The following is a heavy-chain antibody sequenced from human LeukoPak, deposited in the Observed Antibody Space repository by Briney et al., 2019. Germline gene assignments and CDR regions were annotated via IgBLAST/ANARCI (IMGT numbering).Heavy chain of an antibody. V-gene: IGHV4-59*01. J-gene: IGHJ4*02. CDR2: IYNSGST. D-gene: IGHD5-24*01. CDR1: GGSISSYY. Sequence: SETLSLTCTVSGGSISSYYWSWIRQPPGKGLEWIGYIYNSGSTNYSPALKSRVSISVDTPKNQFSLRLSSVTAADTAVYYCARPSRDGYRYTFDYWGQGVLVTVSS. CDR3: ARPSRDGYRYTFDY.